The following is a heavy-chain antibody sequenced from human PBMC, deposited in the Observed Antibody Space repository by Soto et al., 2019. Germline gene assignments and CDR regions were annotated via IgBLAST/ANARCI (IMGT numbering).Heavy chain of an antibody. V-gene: IGHV4-34*01. J-gene: IGHJ4*02. D-gene: IGHD3-3*01. CDR2: INHSGST. Sequence: SETLSLTCAVYGGSFSGYYWSWIRQPPGKGLEWIGEINHSGSTNYNPSLKSRVTISVDTSKNQFSLKLSSVTAADTAVYYCARAQLRFLSRAFDYWGQGILVTVSS. CDR1: GGSFSGYY. CDR3: ARAQLRFLSRAFDY.